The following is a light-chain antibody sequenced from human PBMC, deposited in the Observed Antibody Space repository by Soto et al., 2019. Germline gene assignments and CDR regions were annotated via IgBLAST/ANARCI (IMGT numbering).Light chain of an antibody. J-gene: IGLJ2*01. CDR2: GNT. CDR1: SSNIGSISD. CDR3: QSYDSSLSACV. Sequence: QSVLTQPPSVSGAPGQRVTISCTGSSSNIGSISDVHWYQQLPGTAPKLLIYGNTNRPSGVPDRFSGSKSGTSASLAITGLQAEDEADYYCQSYDSSLSACVFGGGTKVTVL. V-gene: IGLV1-40*01.